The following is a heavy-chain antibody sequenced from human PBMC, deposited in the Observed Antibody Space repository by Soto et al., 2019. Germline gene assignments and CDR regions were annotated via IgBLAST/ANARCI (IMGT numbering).Heavy chain of an antibody. V-gene: IGHV3-30-3*01. J-gene: IGHJ6*02. Sequence: LGLSCAASGFTFSSYAMHWVRQAPGKGLEWVAVISYDGSNKYYADSVKGRFTISRDNSKNTLYLQMNSLRAEDTAVYYCARDPFSPGGSGSNYYYGMDVWGQGTTVTVSS. CDR3: ARDPFSPGGSGSNYYYGMDV. D-gene: IGHD3-10*01. CDR1: GFTFSSYA. CDR2: ISYDGSNK.